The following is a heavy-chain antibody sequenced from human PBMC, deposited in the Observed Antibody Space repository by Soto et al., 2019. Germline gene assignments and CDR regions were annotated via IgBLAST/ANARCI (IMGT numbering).Heavy chain of an antibody. D-gene: IGHD6-13*01. CDR3: ARESTLIAAAAYYYYYGMDV. Sequence: EGSLRLSCAASGFTFSSYGMHWVRQAPGKGLEWVAVIWYDGSNKYYADSVKGRFTISRDNSKNTLYLQMNSLRAEDTAVYYCARESTLIAAAAYYYYYGMDVWGQGTTVTVSS. CDR2: IWYDGSNK. J-gene: IGHJ6*02. CDR1: GFTFSSYG. V-gene: IGHV3-33*01.